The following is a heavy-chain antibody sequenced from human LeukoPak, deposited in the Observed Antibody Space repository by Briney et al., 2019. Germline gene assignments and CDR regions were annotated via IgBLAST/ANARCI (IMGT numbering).Heavy chain of an antibody. D-gene: IGHD6-19*01. CDR2: ISYDGSNK. CDR1: GFTFSSYA. V-gene: IGHV3-30*04. J-gene: IGHJ4*02. CDR3: AGGSGWYFDY. Sequence: PGGSLRLSCAASGFTFSSYAMHWVRQAPGKGLEWVAVISYDGSNKYYADSVKGRFTISRDNSKNTLHLQMNSLRAEDTAVYYCAGGSGWYFDYWGQGTLVTVSS.